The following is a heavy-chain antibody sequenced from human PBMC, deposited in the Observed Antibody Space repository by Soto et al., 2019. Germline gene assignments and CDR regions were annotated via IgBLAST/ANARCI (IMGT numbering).Heavy chain of an antibody. J-gene: IGHJ4*02. CDR1: GGSFSGYY. CDR2: INHSGST. V-gene: IGHV4-34*01. Sequence: QVQLQQWGAGLLKPSETLSLTCAVYGGSFSGYYWSWIRQPPGKGLEWIGEINHSGSTNYNPSLKRRVTISVDTSKNQFSLKLSSVTAADTAVYYCARGRKVRGVKPYYFDYWGQGTLVTVSS. D-gene: IGHD3-10*01. CDR3: ARGRKVRGVKPYYFDY.